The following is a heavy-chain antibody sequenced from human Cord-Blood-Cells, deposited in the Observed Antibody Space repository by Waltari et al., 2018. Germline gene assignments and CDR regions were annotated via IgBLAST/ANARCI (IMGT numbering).Heavy chain of an antibody. CDR3: ARDDYGGNYYLDY. V-gene: IGHV1-46*03. Sequence: QVQLVQSGAEVKKPGASVKVSCKASGYTFTSYYMHWVRQAPGQGLEWMGISNPGGGSTSYAQKFQGRVTMARDTSTSTVYMELSSLRSEDTAVYYCARDDYGGNYYLDYWGQGTLVTVSS. J-gene: IGHJ4*02. CDR2: SNPGGGST. D-gene: IGHD4-17*01. CDR1: GYTFTSYY.